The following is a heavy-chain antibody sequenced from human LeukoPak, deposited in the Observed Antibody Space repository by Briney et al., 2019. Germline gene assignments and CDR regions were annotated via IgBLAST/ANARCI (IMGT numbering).Heavy chain of an antibody. CDR1: GFTFTIDS. D-gene: IGHD3-16*02. CDR2: INSDGSST. CDR3: ARVTSRYDY. Sequence: GGSLRLSCAASGFTFTIDSTDWVRHAPGEGLVWVSRINSDGSSTSYADSVKGRFTISRDNAKNTLYLQMNSLRAEDTAVYYCARVTSRYDYWGQGTLVTVSS. V-gene: IGHV3-74*01. J-gene: IGHJ4*02.